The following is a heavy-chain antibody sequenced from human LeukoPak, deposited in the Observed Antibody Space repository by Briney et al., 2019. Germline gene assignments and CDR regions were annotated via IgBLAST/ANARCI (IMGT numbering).Heavy chain of an antibody. V-gene: IGHV4-34*01. Sequence: SETLSLTCAVYGGSFSGYYWSWIRQPPVKGLEWIGEINHSGSTNYNPSLKSRVTISVDTSKNQFSLKLSSVTAADTAVYYCARSSTFSSSWYLNYYYGMDVWGQGTTVTVSS. J-gene: IGHJ6*02. D-gene: IGHD6-13*01. CDR3: ARSSTFSSSWYLNYYYGMDV. CDR2: INHSGST. CDR1: GGSFSGYY.